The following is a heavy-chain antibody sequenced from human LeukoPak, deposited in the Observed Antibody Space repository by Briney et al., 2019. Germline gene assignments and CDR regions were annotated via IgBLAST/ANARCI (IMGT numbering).Heavy chain of an antibody. J-gene: IGHJ4*02. CDR1: GFTFSSYW. CDR3: ARVGWSLTDYDILTDTNIDY. D-gene: IGHD3-9*01. V-gene: IGHV3-74*01. CDR2: INSDGSST. Sequence: GRSLRLSCAASGFTFSSYWMHWVRQAPGKGLVWVSRINSDGSSTSYADSVKGRFTISRDNAKNTLYLQMNSLRAEDTAVYYCARVGWSLTDYDILTDTNIDYWGQGTLVTVSS.